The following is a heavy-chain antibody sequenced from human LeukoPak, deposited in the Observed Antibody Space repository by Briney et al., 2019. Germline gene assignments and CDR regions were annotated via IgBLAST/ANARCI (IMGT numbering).Heavy chain of an antibody. CDR3: ARVYDFWSGYYPGYHYYMDV. CDR2: IYYSGNT. D-gene: IGHD3-3*01. CDR1: GVSISSSNPY. J-gene: IGHJ6*03. Sequence: SESLSLTCTVSGVSISSSNPYWGWIRQPPGKGLEWLGSIYYSGNTYYNASLKSQVSISIDTSKNQFSLKLTSVTAADTAVYYCARVYDFWSGYYPGYHYYMDVWGKGTTVTVSS. V-gene: IGHV4-39*07.